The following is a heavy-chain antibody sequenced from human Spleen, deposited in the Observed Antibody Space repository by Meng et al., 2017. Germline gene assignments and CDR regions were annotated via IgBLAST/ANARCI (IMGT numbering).Heavy chain of an antibody. V-gene: IGHV3-48*03. CDR1: GFTFSNYE. J-gene: IGHJ6*02. CDR2: ISSSGSTT. D-gene: IGHD3-10*01. Sequence: GESLKISCAASGFTFSNYEMIWVRQAPGKGLEWVSYISSSGSTTYSADSVKGRFTISRDNAKNSLYLQMNSLRAEDTAVYYCARDLSNEGSYLYYGMDVWGQGTTVTVSS. CDR3: ARDLSNEGSYLYYGMDV.